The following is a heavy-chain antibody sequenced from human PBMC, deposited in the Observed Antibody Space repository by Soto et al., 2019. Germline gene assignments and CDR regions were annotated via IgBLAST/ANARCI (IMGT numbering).Heavy chain of an antibody. CDR2: IYYSGST. J-gene: IGHJ6*02. D-gene: IGHD5-12*01. CDR3: ARETPVLGSGYDWGYYYYGMDV. Sequence: WETLSLTCTASGGSISSYYWSWIRQPPGKGLEWIGHIYYSGSTNYNPSLKSRVTISVDTSKNHFSLKLSSVTAADTAVYYCARETPVLGSGYDWGYYYYGMDVWGQGTTVTVSS. V-gene: IGHV4-59*01. CDR1: GGSISSYY.